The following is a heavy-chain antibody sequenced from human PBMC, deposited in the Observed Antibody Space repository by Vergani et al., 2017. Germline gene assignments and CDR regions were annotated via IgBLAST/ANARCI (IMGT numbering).Heavy chain of an antibody. V-gene: IGHV3-23*01. CDR3: AKDNVPGYYDSSGYCDY. CDR1: GFTFTNFA. CDR2: ISGRGGFT. Sequence: EVQLLESGGNLVQPGGSLRLSCAASGFTFTNFAMTWVRQAPGEGLEGVSGISGRGGFTYYADSVKGRVTISRDNSKNTMFLQMNNLRAEDTAVYYCAKDNVPGYYDSSGYCDYWGQGTLVTVSS. D-gene: IGHD3-22*01. J-gene: IGHJ4*02.